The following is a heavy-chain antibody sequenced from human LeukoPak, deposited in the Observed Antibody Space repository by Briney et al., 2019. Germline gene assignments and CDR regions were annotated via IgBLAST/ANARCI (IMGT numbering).Heavy chain of an antibody. CDR1: GFTFTDYY. J-gene: IGHJ4*02. D-gene: IGHD3-9*01. V-gene: IGHV3-11*06. Sequence: GGSLGLSCAASGFTFTDYYMSWIRQAPGKGLEWVSYISSSSSYTNYADSVKGRFTISRDNAKNSLYLQMNSLRAEDTAVYYCARGPYSYNYDIPVDYFDYWGQGTLVTVSS. CDR2: ISSSSSYT. CDR3: ARGPYSYNYDIPVDYFDY.